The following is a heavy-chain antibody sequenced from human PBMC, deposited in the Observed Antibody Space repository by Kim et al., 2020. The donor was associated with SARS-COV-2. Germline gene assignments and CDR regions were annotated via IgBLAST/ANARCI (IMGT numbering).Heavy chain of an antibody. V-gene: IGHV3-9*01. J-gene: IGHJ4*02. D-gene: IGHD5-18*01. Sequence: SVKGRFTISRDNAKNSLYLQMNSLRAEDTALYYCAKDIVRGYSYDTDFDYWGQGTLVTVSS. CDR3: AKDIVRGYSYDTDFDY.